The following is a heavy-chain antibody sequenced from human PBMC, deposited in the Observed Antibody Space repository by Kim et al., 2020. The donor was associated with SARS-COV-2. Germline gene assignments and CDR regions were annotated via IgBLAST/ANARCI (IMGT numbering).Heavy chain of an antibody. J-gene: IGHJ4*02. V-gene: IGHV3-7*03. D-gene: IGHD2-8*02. CDR2: EK. Sequence: EKNCVHSVKGRFTISRDNAKNSLSRQMDSLRGDDTAVYYCARGGYWYGNYWGQGTLVTVSS. CDR3: ARGGYWYGNY.